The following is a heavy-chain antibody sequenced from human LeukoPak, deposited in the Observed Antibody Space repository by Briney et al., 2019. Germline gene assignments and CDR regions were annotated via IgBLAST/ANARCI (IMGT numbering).Heavy chain of an antibody. CDR3: ARDLTTTVIDASDI. CDR1: GFTFKNFG. Sequence: GGSLRLSCAASGFTFKNFGMNWVRQAPGKGLVWVSYISSTGRAKYYVDSVKGRFNISRDNGKNLLSLQMHSLRVDDTAVYYCARDLTTTVIDASDIWGQGTVVTVSS. D-gene: IGHD4-11*01. J-gene: IGHJ3*02. CDR2: ISSTGRAK. V-gene: IGHV3-48*01.